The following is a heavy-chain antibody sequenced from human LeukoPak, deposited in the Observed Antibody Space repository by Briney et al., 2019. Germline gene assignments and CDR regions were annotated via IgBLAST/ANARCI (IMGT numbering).Heavy chain of an antibody. CDR1: GGSISSSSYY. Sequence: ASETLSLTCTVSGGSISSSSYYWGWIRQPPGKGLEWIGEINHSGSTNYNPSLKSRVTISVDTSKNQFSLKLSSVTAADTAVYYCARRRRLAGYSSSWYGSYYYFYLDVWDNGTMVTISS. J-gene: IGHJ6*03. V-gene: IGHV4-39*07. CDR3: ARRRRLAGYSSSWYGSYYYFYLDV. CDR2: INHSGST. D-gene: IGHD6-13*01.